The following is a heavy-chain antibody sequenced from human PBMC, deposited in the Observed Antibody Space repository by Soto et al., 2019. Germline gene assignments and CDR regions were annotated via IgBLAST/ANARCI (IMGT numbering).Heavy chain of an antibody. D-gene: IGHD2-15*01. J-gene: IGHJ6*02. CDR3: TTGSVEGI. CDR1: GFSFNEAW. V-gene: IGHV3-15*07. Sequence: EVQLVESAGGLVKPGGSLRLSCVASGFSFNEAWMNWVRQAPGQGLEWVGRIKTSAGGGATYYAAPVQGRFTISRDDSINTLYLHVNYLRTEDTAIYYCTTGSVEGIWGQGTTVIVSS. CDR2: IKTSAGGGAT.